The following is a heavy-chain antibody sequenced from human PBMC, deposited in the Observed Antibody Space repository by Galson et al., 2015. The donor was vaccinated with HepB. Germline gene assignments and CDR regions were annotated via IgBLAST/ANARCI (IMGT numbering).Heavy chain of an antibody. D-gene: IGHD4-17*01. CDR3: ARDPPDYGDADDAFDI. CDR1: GFTVSSNY. J-gene: IGHJ3*02. Sequence: SLRLSCAASGFTVSSNYMSWVRQAQGKGLEWVSVSYSGGSTYDADFVKGRFTISRDNSKHTLYLQMNSLRAEDTAVYYCARDPPDYGDADDAFDIWGQGTMVTVSS. V-gene: IGHV3-53*01. CDR2: SYSGGST.